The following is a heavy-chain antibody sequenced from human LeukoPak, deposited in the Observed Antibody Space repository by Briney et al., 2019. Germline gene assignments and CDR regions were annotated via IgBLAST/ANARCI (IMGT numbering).Heavy chain of an antibody. D-gene: IGHD2/OR15-2a*01. V-gene: IGHV4-38-2*01. J-gene: IGHJ4*02. CDR3: ARLGEYWGIDY. Sequence: PSETLSLTCAVSGYSISSGYYWGWIRQPPGKGLEWIGSIYHSGSTYYNPSLKSRVTISVDTSKNQFSLKLSSVTAADTAVYHCARLGEYWGIDYWGQGTLVTVSS. CDR1: GYSISSGYY. CDR2: IYHSGST.